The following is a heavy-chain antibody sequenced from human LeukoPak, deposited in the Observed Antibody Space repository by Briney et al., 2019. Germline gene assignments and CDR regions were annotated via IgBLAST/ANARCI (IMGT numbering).Heavy chain of an antibody. CDR2: IRGSGGST. D-gene: IGHD3-10*01. CDR3: ALGVRGVTLDY. CDR1: GFTLSSYA. V-gene: IGHV3-23*01. J-gene: IGHJ4*02. Sequence: GGSLRLSCAASGFTLSSYAMSCVSQAPGGGLEWVSSIRGSGGSTYYADSVEARFTTSRDNSKNTLYLQMNSLRAEDTAVYYCALGVRGVTLDYCGQGTLVTVSS.